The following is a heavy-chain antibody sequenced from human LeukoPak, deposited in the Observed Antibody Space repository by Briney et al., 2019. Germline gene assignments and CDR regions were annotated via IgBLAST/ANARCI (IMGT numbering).Heavy chain of an antibody. Sequence: SETLSLTCAVSGYSISSGYYWGWIRQPPGKGLEWIGSIYHSGSTYYNPSLKSRVTISVDTSKNQFSLKLSSVTAADTAVYYCASLIAAAGLGFDPWGQGTLVTVSS. CDR3: ASLIAAAGLGFDP. CDR2: IYHSGST. CDR1: GYSISSGYY. V-gene: IGHV4-38-2*01. J-gene: IGHJ5*02. D-gene: IGHD6-13*01.